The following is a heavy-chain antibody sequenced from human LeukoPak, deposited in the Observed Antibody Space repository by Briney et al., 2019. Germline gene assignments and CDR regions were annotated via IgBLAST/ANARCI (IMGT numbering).Heavy chain of an antibody. D-gene: IGHD1-26*01. CDR3: ARENSGSYREFDY. V-gene: IGHV4-4*07. CDR1: GGSISSYY. CDR2: IYTSGST. J-gene: IGHJ4*02. Sequence: SETLSLTCTVSGGSISSYYWSWIRQPAGKGLEWIGRIYTSGSTNYNASLKSRVSMSVDTSKNQFSLKLSSVTAADAAVFYCARENSGSYREFDYWGQGTLVTVSS.